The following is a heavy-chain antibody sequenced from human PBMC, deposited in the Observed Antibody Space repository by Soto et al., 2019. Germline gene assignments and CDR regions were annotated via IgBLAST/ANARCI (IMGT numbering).Heavy chain of an antibody. Sequence: DVQLVESGGGLVKPGGSLRLSCAASGFNFHTYTMTWVRQAPGKGLEWVSYISGTSETIFYADSVKGRFTISRDNAKNSLYLQLNSLRDEETPVYYCATGYCRSDNCHFTHWGQGTLVTVSS. J-gene: IGHJ4*02. CDR2: ISGTSETI. D-gene: IGHD2-2*03. CDR1: GFNFHTYT. V-gene: IGHV3-48*02. CDR3: ATGYCRSDNCHFTH.